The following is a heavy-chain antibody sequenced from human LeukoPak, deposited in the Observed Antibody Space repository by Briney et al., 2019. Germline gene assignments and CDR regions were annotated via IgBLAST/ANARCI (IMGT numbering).Heavy chain of an antibody. V-gene: IGHV1-2*02. CDR2: INPNSGGT. D-gene: IGHD4-17*01. J-gene: IGHJ4*02. CDR3: AKNLAGDYVGGDY. Sequence: ASVKVSCKASGYTFTGYYMHWVRQAPGQGLEWMGWINPNSGGTNYAQKFQGRVTMTRDTSISTAYMELSRLRSDDTAVYYCAKNLAGDYVGGDYWGQGTLVTVSS. CDR1: GYTFTGYY.